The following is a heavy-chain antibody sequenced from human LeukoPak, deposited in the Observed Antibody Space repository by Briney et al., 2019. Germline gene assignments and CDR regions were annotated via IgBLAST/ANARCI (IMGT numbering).Heavy chain of an antibody. J-gene: IGHJ4*02. CDR3: ARDNDSRDPPHFDY. Sequence: ASVKVSCKASGYTFSSYGISWVRQAPGQGLEWMGWISGYNGNKQYAQKVQGRVTMTTDTSTNTAYMDLSSLRSEDTAVYYCARDNDSRDPPHFDYWGQGTLVTVSS. CDR2: ISGYNGNK. D-gene: IGHD3-16*01. V-gene: IGHV1-18*01. CDR1: GYTFSSYG.